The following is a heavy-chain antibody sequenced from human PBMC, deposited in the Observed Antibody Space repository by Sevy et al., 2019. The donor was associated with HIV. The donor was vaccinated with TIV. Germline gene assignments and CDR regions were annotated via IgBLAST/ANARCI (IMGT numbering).Heavy chain of an antibody. D-gene: IGHD5-18*01. CDR3: AKDRGRGYSYGYGYFDY. CDR1: GFTFSSYG. Sequence: GGSLRLSCAASGFTFSSYGMHWVRQAPGKGLEWVAFIRYDGSNKYYADSVKGRFTISRDNSKNTLCLQMNSLRAEDTAVYYCAKDRGRGYSYGYGYFDYWGQGTLVTVSS. J-gene: IGHJ4*02. V-gene: IGHV3-30*02. CDR2: IRYDGSNK.